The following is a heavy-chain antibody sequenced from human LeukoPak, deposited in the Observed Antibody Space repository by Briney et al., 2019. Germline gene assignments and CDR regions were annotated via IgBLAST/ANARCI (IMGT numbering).Heavy chain of an antibody. Sequence: SETLSLTCTVSGGSISRSGYYWGWIRQPPGKGLEWIGSIYYTGTTYYNLSLKSRVTISVDTSKNQFSLNLSSVTAADTAMYYCARHIVAGGGPDWFDPWGQGTLVTVSS. CDR2: IYYTGTT. V-gene: IGHV4-39*01. CDR1: GGSISRSGYY. J-gene: IGHJ5*02. CDR3: ARHIVAGGGPDWFDP. D-gene: IGHD6-13*01.